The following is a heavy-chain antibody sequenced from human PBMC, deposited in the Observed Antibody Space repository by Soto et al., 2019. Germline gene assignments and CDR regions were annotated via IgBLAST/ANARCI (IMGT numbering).Heavy chain of an antibody. CDR3: AKGLTEEHDAFDI. Sequence: QVQLVESGGGVVQPGRSLRLSCAASGFTFSSYGMHWVRQAPGKGLEWVAVISYDGSNKYYADSVKGRFTISRDNSKNTLYLQMNSLRAEDMAVYYCAKGLTEEHDAFDIWGQGTMVTVSS. D-gene: IGHD1-1*01. CDR2: ISYDGSNK. J-gene: IGHJ3*02. CDR1: GFTFSSYG. V-gene: IGHV3-30*18.